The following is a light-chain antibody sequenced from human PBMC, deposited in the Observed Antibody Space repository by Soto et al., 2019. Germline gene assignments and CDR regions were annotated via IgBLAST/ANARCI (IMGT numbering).Light chain of an antibody. CDR3: QQYHNWPPVT. V-gene: IGKV3-15*01. J-gene: IGKJ4*01. CDR2: NAF. Sequence: EIVMTQSPGTVSVSPGERATLSCRASQNIRRSLAWYQQKPGQAPRLLIYNAFTRATGIPARFTGSGSGTDFTLTISSLQVDDSAVYYCQQYHNWPPVTFGGGTKVDIK. CDR1: QNIRRS.